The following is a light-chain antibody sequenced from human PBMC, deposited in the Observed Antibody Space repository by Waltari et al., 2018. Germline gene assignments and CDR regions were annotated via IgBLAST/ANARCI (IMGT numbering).Light chain of an antibody. CDR1: SSNIGNNI. CDR3: ATWDDSLNGPV. Sequence: QSVLTQPPSASGTPGQRVTISCSGNSSNIGNNILHWYHQLPGTPPKLLIYTTNQRPSGVPDLFSGSKSGTSASLAISGLQSEDEADYYCATWDDSLNGPVFGGGTKLTVL. V-gene: IGLV1-44*01. J-gene: IGLJ2*01. CDR2: TTN.